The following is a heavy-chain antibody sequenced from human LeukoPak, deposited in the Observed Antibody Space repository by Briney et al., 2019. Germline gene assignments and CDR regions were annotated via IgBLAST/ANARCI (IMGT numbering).Heavy chain of an antibody. J-gene: IGHJ4*02. Sequence: PGGSLRLSCAVSGFTFSSYGMHWVRQAPGKGLEWVAVIWYDGSNKYYADSVKGRFTISRDNSKNTLYLQMNSLRAEDTAVYYCAREFRTDDYGDYGFVYWGQGTLVTVSS. CDR1: GFTFSSYG. CDR3: AREFRTDDYGDYGFVY. D-gene: IGHD4-17*01. V-gene: IGHV3-33*01. CDR2: IWYDGSNK.